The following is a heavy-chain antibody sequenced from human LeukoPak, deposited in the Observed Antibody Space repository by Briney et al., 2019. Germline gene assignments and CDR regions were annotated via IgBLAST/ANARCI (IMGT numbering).Heavy chain of an antibody. J-gene: IGHJ4*02. V-gene: IGHV5-51*01. D-gene: IGHD4-11*01. CDR3: NLQSGSDNFDY. Sequence: HGESLKISCKGSGYSFTSYWIGWVRQMPGKGLVWLGIIYPGDSDTRYSPSFQGQVTISADKSISTAYLQWSSLKASDTAMYYCNLQSGSDNFDYWGQGTLVTVSS. CDR1: GYSFTSYW. CDR2: IYPGDSDT.